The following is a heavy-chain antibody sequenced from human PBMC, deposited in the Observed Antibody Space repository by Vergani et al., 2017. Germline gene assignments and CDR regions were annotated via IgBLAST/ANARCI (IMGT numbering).Heavy chain of an antibody. CDR1: GYTFTSYG. V-gene: IGHV1-18*01. D-gene: IGHD6-19*01. Sequence: QVQLVQSGAEVKKPGASVTVSCKASGYTFTSYGISWVRQAPGQGLEWMGWISAYNGNTNYAQKLQGRVTMTTDTSTSTAYVELRSLRADDTALYYCARVKVAGSGWWFFEYWGQGTLVTVSS. CDR2: ISAYNGNT. J-gene: IGHJ4*02. CDR3: ARVKVAGSGWWFFEY.